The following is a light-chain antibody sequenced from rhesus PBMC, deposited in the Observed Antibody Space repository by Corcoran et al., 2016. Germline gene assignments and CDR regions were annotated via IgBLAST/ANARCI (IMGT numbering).Light chain of an antibody. CDR1: QGINKE. CDR2: AAS. CDR3: LQNYTTPGT. Sequence: DIQMTQSPSSLSASVGDRVTVTCRASQGINKELSWYQQKPGKAPTLLIYAASSLQTGGSSRFSGTGSGTDYTLTIRTLQPDDVATYYCLQNYTTPGTFGPVTKVEIK. J-gene: IGKJ1*01. V-gene: IGKV1-94*01.